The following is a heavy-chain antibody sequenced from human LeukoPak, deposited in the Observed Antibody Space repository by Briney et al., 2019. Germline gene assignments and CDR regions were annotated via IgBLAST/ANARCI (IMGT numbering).Heavy chain of an antibody. CDR2: FDPEDGET. D-gene: IGHD2-2*01. CDR3: ARLPGWKYQLLIDY. CDR1: GYTLTELS. J-gene: IGHJ4*02. V-gene: IGHV1-24*01. Sequence: ASVKVSCKVSGYTLTELSMHRVRQAPGKGLEWMGGFDPEDGETIYAQKFQGRVTMTEDTSTDTAYMELSRLRSDDTAVYYCARLPGWKYQLLIDYWGQGTLVTVSS.